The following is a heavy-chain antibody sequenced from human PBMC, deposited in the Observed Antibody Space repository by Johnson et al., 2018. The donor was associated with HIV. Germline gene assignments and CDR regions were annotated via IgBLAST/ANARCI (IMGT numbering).Heavy chain of an antibody. CDR2: IKQDGREK. CDR3: SSPWYYDMYAFDI. V-gene: IGHV3-7*01. J-gene: IGHJ3*02. D-gene: IGHD3-22*01. Sequence: VQLVESGGGVVQPGRSLRLSCAASGFTFSSYWMSWVRQAPGKGLEWVANIKQDGREKYYVDSVKGGFSISRDNSKNTVYLQMNSLRPEDTAVYYCSSPWYYDMYAFDIWGQGTLVTVSS. CDR1: GFTFSSYW.